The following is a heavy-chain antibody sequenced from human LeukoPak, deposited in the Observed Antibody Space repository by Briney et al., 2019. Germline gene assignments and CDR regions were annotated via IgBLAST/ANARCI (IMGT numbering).Heavy chain of an antibody. CDR2: IYHSGST. D-gene: IGHD3-22*01. J-gene: IGHJ4*02. CDR1: GYSISSGYY. V-gene: IGHV4-38-2*01. CDR3: ARLELGADSSGYYYPQYYFDY. Sequence: PSETLSLTCAVSGYSISSGYYWGWIRQPPGKGLEWIGSIYHSGSTYYNPSLKSRVTISVDTSKNQFSLRLSSVTAADTAVYYCARLELGADSSGYYYPQYYFDYWGQGTLVTVSS.